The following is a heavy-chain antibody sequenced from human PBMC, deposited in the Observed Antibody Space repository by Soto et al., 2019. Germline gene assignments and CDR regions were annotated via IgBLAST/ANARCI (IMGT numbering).Heavy chain of an antibody. CDR2: IHPSGST. Sequence: QMQLQESGPGLVKPTETLSLTCAVSSVSIISEQRWTWVRQPPGKGLEWIGEIHPSGSTNNNPSLRGRVTMSVDKSKNLCSRNLNSVTAADTAVYYCAKSFGWYAIDQWGQGTRVIVSS. J-gene: IGHJ4*02. CDR3: AKSFGWYAIDQ. CDR1: SVSIISEQR. D-gene: IGHD6-19*01. V-gene: IGHV4-4*02.